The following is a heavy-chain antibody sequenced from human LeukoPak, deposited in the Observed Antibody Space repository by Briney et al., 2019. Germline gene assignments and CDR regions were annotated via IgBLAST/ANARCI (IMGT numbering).Heavy chain of an antibody. CDR1: GYTFSSYA. Sequence: ASVKVSCKASGYTFSSYAMSWVRQAPGKGLEWVSVIYSGGSTYYADSVKGRFTISRDNSKNTLYLQMNSLRAEDTAVYYCARVSVWGKGTTVTVSS. CDR2: IYSGGST. CDR3: ARVSV. J-gene: IGHJ6*04. V-gene: IGHV3-66*02.